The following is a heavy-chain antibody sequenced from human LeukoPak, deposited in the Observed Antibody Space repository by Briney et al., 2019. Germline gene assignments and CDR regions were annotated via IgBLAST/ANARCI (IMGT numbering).Heavy chain of an antibody. CDR2: INHSGST. D-gene: IGHD1-26*01. J-gene: IGHJ4*02. CDR1: GGSFSGYY. V-gene: IGHV4-34*01. CDR3: ARGQSVGATYYFDY. Sequence: SETLSLTCAVYGGSFSGYYWSWIRQPPGKGLEWIGEINHSGSTNYNPSLKSRVTISVDASKNQFSLKLSSVTAADTAVYYCARGQSVGATYYFDYWGQGTLVTVSS.